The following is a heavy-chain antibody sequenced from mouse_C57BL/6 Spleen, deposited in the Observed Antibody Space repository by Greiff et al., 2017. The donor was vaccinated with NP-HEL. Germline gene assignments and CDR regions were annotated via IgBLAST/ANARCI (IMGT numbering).Heavy chain of an antibody. CDR2: TRNKANGYTT. J-gene: IGHJ2*01. Sequence: EVQRVESGGGLVQPGASLRLSCAASGFTFTDYYMSWVRQPPGKAPEWLALTRNKANGYTTESTASVKGRFTISRDNSQNILYLQMNTLRAEDSATYYCVKAWGTTDDYWGQGTTLTVSS. CDR1: GFTFTDYY. D-gene: IGHD1-1*01. CDR3: VKAWGTTDDY. V-gene: IGHV7-4*01.